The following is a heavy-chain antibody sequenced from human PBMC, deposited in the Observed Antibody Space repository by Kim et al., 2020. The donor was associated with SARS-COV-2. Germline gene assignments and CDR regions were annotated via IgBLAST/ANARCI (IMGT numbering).Heavy chain of an antibody. Sequence: GGSLRLSCAASGFTFSSYSMNWVRQAPGKGLEWVSSISSSSSYIYYADSVKGRFTISRDNAKNSLYLQMNSLRAEDTAVYYCARGGIAVAGHTPPAAYFDLWGRGTLVTVSS. D-gene: IGHD6-19*01. CDR2: ISSSSSYI. J-gene: IGHJ2*01. V-gene: IGHV3-21*01. CDR3: ARGGIAVAGHTPPAAYFDL. CDR1: GFTFSSYS.